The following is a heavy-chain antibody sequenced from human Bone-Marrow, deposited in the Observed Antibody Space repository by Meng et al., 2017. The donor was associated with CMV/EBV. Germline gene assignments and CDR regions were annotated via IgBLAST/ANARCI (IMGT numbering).Heavy chain of an antibody. V-gene: IGHV3-11*01. CDR2: ISSSGSTT. D-gene: IGHD2-15*01. CDR1: GFTFSDYY. Sequence: GESLKISCAASGFTFSDYYMSWIRQAPGKGLEWVSYISSSGSTTYYADSVKGRFTISRDNSKNTLDLQMNSLRAEDTAVCYCTKHRGRLAATGRDFEYWGQGAQVTVSS. J-gene: IGHJ4*02. CDR3: TKHRGRLAATGRDFEY.